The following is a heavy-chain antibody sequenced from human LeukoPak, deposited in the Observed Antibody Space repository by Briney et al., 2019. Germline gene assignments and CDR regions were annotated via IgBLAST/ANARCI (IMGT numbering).Heavy chain of an antibody. CDR2: ILYDGSNK. CDR3: ASPLGVEMATSWGYYFDY. J-gene: IGHJ4*02. CDR1: GFTFSSYG. D-gene: IGHD5-24*01. Sequence: GGSLRLSCAASGFTFSSYGMHWVRQAPGKGLEWVAVILYDGSNKYYADSVKGRFTISRDNSKNTLYLQMNSLRAEDTAVYYCASPLGVEMATSWGYYFDYWGQGTLVTVSS. V-gene: IGHV3-30*03.